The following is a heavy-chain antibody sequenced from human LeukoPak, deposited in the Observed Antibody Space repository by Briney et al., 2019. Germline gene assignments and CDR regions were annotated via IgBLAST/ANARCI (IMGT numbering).Heavy chain of an antibody. Sequence: LESLSLTCTVSGVSISGFYWNWIRQPPRKGLEWVGYSHTGGSISSNPSLNSRVAFSMYTSKNQVSLRLNSVTATDTAVYHCARRRGGFGEGEFDYWGQGIPVTVST. CDR3: ARRRGGFGEGEFDY. CDR2: SHTGGSI. CDR1: GVSISGFY. J-gene: IGHJ4*02. V-gene: IGHV4-4*08. D-gene: IGHD3-10*01.